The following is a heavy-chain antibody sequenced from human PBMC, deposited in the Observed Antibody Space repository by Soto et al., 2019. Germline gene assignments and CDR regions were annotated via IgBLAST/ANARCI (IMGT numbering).Heavy chain of an antibody. CDR3: AKDYYDILTGYLPFDY. CDR2: ISGSGGST. Sequence: GGSLRLSCAASGFTFSSYAMSWVRQAPGKGLEWVSAISGSGGSTYYADSVKGRFTISRDNSKNTLYLQMNSLRAEDTAVYYCAKDYYDILTGYLPFDYWGQGTLVTVSS. V-gene: IGHV3-23*01. D-gene: IGHD3-9*01. CDR1: GFTFSSYA. J-gene: IGHJ4*02.